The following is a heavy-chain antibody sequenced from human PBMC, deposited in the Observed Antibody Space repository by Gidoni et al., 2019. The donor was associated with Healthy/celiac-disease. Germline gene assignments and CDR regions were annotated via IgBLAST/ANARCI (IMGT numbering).Heavy chain of an antibody. J-gene: IGHJ6*02. CDR1: GFTFSNAW. CDR3: TADRSPVRFLEWLLNYGMDV. V-gene: IGHV3-15*01. D-gene: IGHD3-3*01. Sequence: EVQLVESGGGLVKPGGSLRLSCAASGFTFSNAWMSWFRQAPGKGLEWVGRIKSKTDGGTTDYAAPVKGRFTISRDDSKNTLYLQMNSLKTEDTAVYYCTADRSPVRFLEWLLNYGMDVWGQGTTVTVSS. CDR2: IKSKTDGGTT.